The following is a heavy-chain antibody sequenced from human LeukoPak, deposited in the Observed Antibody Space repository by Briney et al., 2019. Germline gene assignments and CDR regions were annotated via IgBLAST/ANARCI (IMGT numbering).Heavy chain of an antibody. CDR1: GFTFSSYS. D-gene: IGHD6-6*01. Sequence: KPGGSLRLSCAASGFTFSSYSMNWVRQAPGKGLEWVSSISSSSYIYYADSVKGRFTVSRDNAKNSLYLQMNSLRAEDTAVYYCARGIAARPGYWGQGTLVTVSS. CDR2: ISSSSYI. CDR3: ARGIAARPGY. V-gene: IGHV3-21*01. J-gene: IGHJ4*02.